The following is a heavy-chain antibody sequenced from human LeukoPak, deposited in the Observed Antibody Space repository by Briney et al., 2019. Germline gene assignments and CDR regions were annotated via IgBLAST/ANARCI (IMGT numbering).Heavy chain of an antibody. D-gene: IGHD1-26*01. Sequence: GGSLRLSCAASGFTFSDYYMSWIRQAPGKGLEWVSYISSSSSYTNYADSVKGRFTISRDNAKSSLYLQMNSLRAEDTAVYYCARGAALGHKFGYWGQGTLVTVSS. CDR1: GFTFSDYY. J-gene: IGHJ4*02. V-gene: IGHV3-11*06. CDR2: ISSSSSYT. CDR3: ARGAALGHKFGY.